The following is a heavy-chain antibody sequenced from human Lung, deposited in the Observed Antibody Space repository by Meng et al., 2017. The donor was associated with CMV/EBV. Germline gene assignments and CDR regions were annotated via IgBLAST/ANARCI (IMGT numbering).Heavy chain of an antibody. Sequence: HVPLVQSGSELKKPGDSVKVSCQAAGYTFTSSSMNWVRHAPGQGLEWMGWINLNTGNPTYAQGFTGRFVFSLDASVSTAYLQIDSLKADDTAVYYCARGNGWRFDYWGQGTLVTVSS. V-gene: IGHV7-4-1*01. CDR1: GYTFTSSS. CDR2: INLNTGNP. D-gene: IGHD6-19*01. CDR3: ARGNGWRFDY. J-gene: IGHJ4*02.